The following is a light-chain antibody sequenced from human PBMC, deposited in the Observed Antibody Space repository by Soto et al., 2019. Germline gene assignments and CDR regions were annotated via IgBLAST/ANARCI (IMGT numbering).Light chain of an antibody. V-gene: IGKV1-5*03. Sequence: GARVTITCRASQSISSWLAWYQQKPGKAPKILIYKASTLESGVPSRFSGSESGTEFTLTISGLQPDDFATYYCQQYNGYRWTFGQGTKVDI. CDR2: KAS. CDR3: QQYNGYRWT. CDR1: QSISSW. J-gene: IGKJ1*01.